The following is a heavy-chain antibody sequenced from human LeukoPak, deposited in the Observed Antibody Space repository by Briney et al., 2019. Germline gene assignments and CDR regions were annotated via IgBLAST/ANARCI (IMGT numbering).Heavy chain of an antibody. CDR3: ARALAVAGTNAFDI. Sequence: GGSLRLSCAASGFTFSSYSMNWVRQAPGKGLEWVSSISSSNSYIYYADSVKGRFTISRDNAKNSLYLQMNSLRAEDTAVYYCARALAVAGTNAFDIWGQGTMVTVSS. D-gene: IGHD6-19*01. J-gene: IGHJ3*02. CDR2: ISSSNSYI. CDR1: GFTFSSYS. V-gene: IGHV3-21*01.